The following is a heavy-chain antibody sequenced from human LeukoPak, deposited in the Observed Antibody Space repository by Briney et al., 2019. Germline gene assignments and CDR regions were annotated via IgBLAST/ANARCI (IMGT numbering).Heavy chain of an antibody. Sequence: GGSLRLSCAASGSTFSSSAMSWVRQVPGKGLEWVSGISASGGTTYYADSVKGRFSISRDNSKNTLYLQMDNLRGEDTAVYYCAKDFRIGYSAHFDYWGQGALVTVSS. D-gene: IGHD2-21*01. CDR3: AKDFRIGYSAHFDY. CDR1: GSTFSSSA. V-gene: IGHV3-23*01. J-gene: IGHJ4*02. CDR2: ISASGGTT.